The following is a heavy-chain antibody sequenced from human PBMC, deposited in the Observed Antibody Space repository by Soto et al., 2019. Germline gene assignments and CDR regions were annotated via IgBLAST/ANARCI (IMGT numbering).Heavy chain of an antibody. Sequence: SETLSLTCAVSGGSISSSDYYWSWVRQPPGRGLEWIGYHYYTGSTYHNPSLESRVTISIDASKNHLYLKLTSATAADTAVYYCARVDAWSPHFEYWGRGVLVTV. CDR1: GGSISSSDYY. J-gene: IGHJ4*02. CDR3: ARVDAWSPHFEY. CDR2: HYYTGST. V-gene: IGHV4-30-4*01. D-gene: IGHD2-15*01.